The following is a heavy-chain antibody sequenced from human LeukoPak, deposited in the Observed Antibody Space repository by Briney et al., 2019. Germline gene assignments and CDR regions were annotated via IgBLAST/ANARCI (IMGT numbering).Heavy chain of an antibody. V-gene: IGHV4-59*08. J-gene: IGHJ3*02. CDR3: AVNLTRHTFDI. D-gene: IGHD1-1*01. CDR2: IYYSGST. Sequence: SETLSLTCTVSGGSISTYYWSWIRQSPGKGLKWIGSIYYSGSTNYNPSLKSRVTISVDTSKNQFSLELSSVTAADTAVYYCAVNLTRHTFDIWGQGTMVTVSS. CDR1: GGSISTYY.